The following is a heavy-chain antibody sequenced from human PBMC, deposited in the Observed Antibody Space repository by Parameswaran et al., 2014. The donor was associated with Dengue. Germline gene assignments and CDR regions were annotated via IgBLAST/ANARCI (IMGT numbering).Heavy chain of an antibody. Sequence: GGTLRLSCAASGFTFSSYGMHWVRQAPGKGLEWVAVISYDGSNKYYADSVKGRFTISRDNSKNTLYLQMNSLRAEDTAVYYCALSPISGYYRPGVDYWGQGTLVTVSS. CDR2: ISYDGSNK. J-gene: IGHJ4*02. V-gene: IGHV3-30*03. CDR1: GFTFSSYG. D-gene: IGHD3-22*01. CDR3: ALSPISGYYRPGVDY.